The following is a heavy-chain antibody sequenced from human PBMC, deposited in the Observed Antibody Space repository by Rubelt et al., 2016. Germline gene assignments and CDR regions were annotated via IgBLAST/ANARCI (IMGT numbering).Heavy chain of an antibody. J-gene: IGHJ3*02. CDR2: IYYSGTA. CDR3: ARHGAGSSPVKI. V-gene: IGHV4-39*07. Sequence: QVQLQQWGAGLLKPSETLSLTCAVYGGSISTSSYYWGWIRQPPGKGLEWIVSIYYSGTANYNPSLKSRVTISGDTSKNQFSRKLNSVTAADTAVYYCARHGAGSSPVKIWGQGTMVTVSS. CDR1: GGSISTSSYY. D-gene: IGHD3-10*01.